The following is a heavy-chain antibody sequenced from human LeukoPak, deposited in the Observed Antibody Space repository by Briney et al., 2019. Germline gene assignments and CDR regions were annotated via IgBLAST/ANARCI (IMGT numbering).Heavy chain of an antibody. CDR1: GYSISSGYH. CDR2: LYRSGST. V-gene: IGHV4-38-2*02. D-gene: IGHD7-27*01. CDR3: ARVNWVIDY. J-gene: IGHJ4*02. Sequence: SETLSLTCTVSGYSISSGYHWGWIRQPPGKGLEWIGHLYRSGSTYYNPSLKSRVTMSLDMSKNQFFLDLTSVAAADTAVFYCARVNWVIDYWGQGILVTVSS.